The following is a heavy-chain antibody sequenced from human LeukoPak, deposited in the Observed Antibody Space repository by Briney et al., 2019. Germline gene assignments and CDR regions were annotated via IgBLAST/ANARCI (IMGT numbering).Heavy chain of an antibody. D-gene: IGHD3-16*01. Sequence: SETLSLTCTVSGGSISSGGYYWSWIRQHPGKGLEWIGYIYYSGSTYCNPSLKSRVTISVDTSKNQFSLKLSSVTAADTAVYYCARDQGVNWFDPWGQGTLVTVSS. CDR2: IYYSGST. J-gene: IGHJ5*02. CDR1: GGSISSGGYY. CDR3: ARDQGVNWFDP. V-gene: IGHV4-31*03.